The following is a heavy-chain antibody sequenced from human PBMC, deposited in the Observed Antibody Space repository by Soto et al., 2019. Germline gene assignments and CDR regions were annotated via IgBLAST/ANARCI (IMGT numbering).Heavy chain of an antibody. CDR3: ATGAYCSGGSCSDYYYYYYGMDL. V-gene: IGHV1-58*01. J-gene: IGHJ6*02. D-gene: IGHD2-15*01. CDR2: LVVGTGNT. Sequence: SVKVSCKTSGFTFRSSAVQWLRQARGQRLEWIGWLVVGTGNTNYAQKFQQRVTISSDRSTNTVSMELSSLTSEDTAVYYCATGAYCSGGSCSDYYYYYYGMDLWGQGTTVTVSS. CDR1: GFTFRSSA.